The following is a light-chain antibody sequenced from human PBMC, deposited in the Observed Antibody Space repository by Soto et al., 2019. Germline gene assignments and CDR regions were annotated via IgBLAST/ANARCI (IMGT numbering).Light chain of an antibody. CDR3: SSYTSSTTDV. V-gene: IGLV2-14*01. J-gene: IGLJ1*01. Sequence: QSALTQPASVSGSPGQSITISCTGTSSDVGGYNYVSWYQQHPGIAPKLMIYDVSNRPSDVSNRFSGSKSGNTASLTISGLQAEDEADYYCSSYTSSTTDVFGAGTKLTVL. CDR2: DVS. CDR1: SSDVGGYNY.